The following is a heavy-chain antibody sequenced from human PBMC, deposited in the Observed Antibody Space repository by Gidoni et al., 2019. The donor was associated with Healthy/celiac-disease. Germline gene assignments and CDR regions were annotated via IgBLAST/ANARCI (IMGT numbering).Heavy chain of an antibody. CDR2: IRYDGSNK. Sequence: QVQLVESGGGVVQPGGSLGLSCAASGFTFSSYGMHWVRQAPGKGLEWVAFIRYDGSNKYYADSVKGRFTISRDNSKNTLYLQMNSLRAEDTAVYYCAKSPSWSSSWTTFDYWGQGTLVTVSS. CDR3: AKSPSWSSSWTTFDY. CDR1: GFTFSSYG. V-gene: IGHV3-30*02. D-gene: IGHD6-13*01. J-gene: IGHJ4*02.